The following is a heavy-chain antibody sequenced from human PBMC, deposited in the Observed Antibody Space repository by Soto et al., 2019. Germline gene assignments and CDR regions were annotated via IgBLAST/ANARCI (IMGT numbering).Heavy chain of an antibody. J-gene: IGHJ5*02. CDR3: ARVENSGYDLGWFDP. D-gene: IGHD5-12*01. CDR1: GFTFSSYW. CDR2: IKQDGSEK. V-gene: IGHV3-7*01. Sequence: GGSLRLSCVASGFTFSSYWMSWVRQAPGKGLEWVANIKQDGSEKYYVDSVKDRFTISRDNAKNSLYLQMNSLRAEDTAVYYCARVENSGYDLGWFDPWGQGTLVTVSS.